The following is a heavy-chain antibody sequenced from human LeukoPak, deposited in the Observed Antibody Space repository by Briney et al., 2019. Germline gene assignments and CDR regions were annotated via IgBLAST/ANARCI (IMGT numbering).Heavy chain of an antibody. V-gene: IGHV3-23*01. D-gene: IGHD4-17*01. CDR2: ISGSGGST. CDR1: GFTFSSYE. CDR3: AKAPIGMTTVTYFDY. J-gene: IGHJ4*02. Sequence: GGSLRLSCAASGFTFSSYEMNWVRQAPGKGLEWVSAISGSGGSTYYADSVKGRFTISRDNSKNTLYLQMNSLRAEDTAVYYCAKAPIGMTTVTYFDYWGQGTLVTVSS.